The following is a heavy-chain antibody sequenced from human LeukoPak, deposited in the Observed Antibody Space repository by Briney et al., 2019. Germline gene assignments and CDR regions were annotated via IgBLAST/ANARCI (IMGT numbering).Heavy chain of an antibody. CDR2: IYYSGST. Sequence: SETLSLTCTVSGGSISSYYWSWIRQPPGKGLEWIGYIYYSGSTNYNPSLKSRVTISVDTSKNQFSLKLSSVTAADTAVYYCVRQSGSYYRDAFDIWGRGTMVTVSS. CDR3: VRQSGSYYRDAFDI. J-gene: IGHJ3*02. CDR1: GGSISSYY. D-gene: IGHD1-26*01. V-gene: IGHV4-59*08.